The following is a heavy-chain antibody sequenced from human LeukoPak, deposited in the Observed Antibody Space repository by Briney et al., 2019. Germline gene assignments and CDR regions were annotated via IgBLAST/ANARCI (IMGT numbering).Heavy chain of an antibody. CDR3: ARRYGGWGAFDI. CDR1: EFTYSAYA. D-gene: IGHD4-23*01. Sequence: GGSLRLSCAASEFTYSAYAMSWVRQAPGKGLEWVSTISGDGRSTFYADSVKGRFTISSDDSKTTLFLQMNSLRAEDTAIYYCARRYGGWGAFDIWGQGTVVTVSS. J-gene: IGHJ3*02. V-gene: IGHV3-23*01. CDR2: ISGDGRST.